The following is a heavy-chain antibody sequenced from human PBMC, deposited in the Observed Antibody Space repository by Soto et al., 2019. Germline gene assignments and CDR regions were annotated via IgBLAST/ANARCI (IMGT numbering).Heavy chain of an antibody. CDR2: ISYDGSNK. Sequence: GGSLRLSCAASGFTFSSYGMHWVRQAPGKGLEWVAVISYDGSNKYYADSVKGRFTISRDNSKNTLYLQMNSLRAEDTAVYYCAKPYGDYGVGDYWGQGTLVTVSS. V-gene: IGHV3-30*18. J-gene: IGHJ4*02. CDR3: AKPYGDYGVGDY. CDR1: GFTFSSYG. D-gene: IGHD4-17*01.